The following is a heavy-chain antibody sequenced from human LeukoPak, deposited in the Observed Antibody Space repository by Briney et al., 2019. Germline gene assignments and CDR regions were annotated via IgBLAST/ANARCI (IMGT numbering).Heavy chain of an antibody. CDR3: AKDPRQQLVLGWFDP. Sequence: GGSLRLSCAASGFTFSGFAMNWVRQAPGEGLEWVSGILGNGVTTYYADSLKGRFTISRDNSKNTLYLQMNSLRAEDTAVYYCAKDPRQQLVLGWFDPWGQGTLVTVSS. V-gene: IGHV3-23*01. CDR1: GFTFSGFA. J-gene: IGHJ5*02. D-gene: IGHD6-6*01. CDR2: ILGNGVTT.